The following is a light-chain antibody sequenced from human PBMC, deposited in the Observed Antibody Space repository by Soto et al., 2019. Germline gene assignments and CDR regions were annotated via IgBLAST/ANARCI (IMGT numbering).Light chain of an antibody. V-gene: IGLV1-44*01. CDR2: YNN. J-gene: IGLJ3*02. CDR1: SSNIGSNT. CDR3: AAWDDSLYGWV. Sequence: QSVLTQPPSASGTPGQRVTISCSGSSSNIGSNTVNWYQQLPGTAPTLLIYYNNQRPSGVPDRFSGSKSGTSASLAISGLQSEDEAHFYCAAWDDSLYGWVFGRGTKVTVL.